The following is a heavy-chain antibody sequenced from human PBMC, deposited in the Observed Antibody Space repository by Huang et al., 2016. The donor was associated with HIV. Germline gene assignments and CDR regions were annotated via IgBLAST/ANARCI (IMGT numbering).Heavy chain of an antibody. CDR1: GFTFSSYG. V-gene: IGHV3-30*03. CDR3: ARGPIRFLAWLLNFDY. Sequence: QILLIESGGGVVQPGRSLRLSCAASGFTFSSYGMHWVRQAPGKGLEWVAVISYDEDNKYYADYVRGRFTISRDNSKNTLYLQMNSLRIEDTAVYYCARGPIRFLAWLLNFDYWGQGALVTVSS. J-gene: IGHJ4*02. CDR2: ISYDEDNK. D-gene: IGHD3-3*01.